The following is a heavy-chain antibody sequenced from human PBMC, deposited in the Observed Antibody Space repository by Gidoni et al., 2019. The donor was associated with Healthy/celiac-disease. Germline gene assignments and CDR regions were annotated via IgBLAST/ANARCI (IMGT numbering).Heavy chain of an antibody. Sequence: QVQLQQWGAGLLKPSETLSLTCAVYGGSFSGYYWSWIRQPPGKGLEWMGEINHSGSTNYNPSLKSRVTISVDTSKNQFSLKLSSVTAADTAVYYCARARTRAVATDYWGQGTLVTVSS. V-gene: IGHV4-34*01. CDR1: GGSFSGYY. CDR3: ARARTRAVATDY. CDR2: INHSGST. J-gene: IGHJ4*02. D-gene: IGHD6-19*01.